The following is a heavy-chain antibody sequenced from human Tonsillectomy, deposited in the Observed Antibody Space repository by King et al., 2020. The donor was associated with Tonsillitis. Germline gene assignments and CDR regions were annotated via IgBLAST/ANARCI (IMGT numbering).Heavy chain of an antibody. Sequence: VQLQQWGAGLLKPSETLSLTCAVSGGSFSAYYWSWLRQPPGKGLEWIGEINYSGSTDYNPSLKSRVTMSVDTSKNQFSLKLSSVTAADMAVYYCARSTDYDFWSDYYPLGGGRQGGRPFYSMDVWGKGTTVTVSS. CDR1: GGSFSAYY. CDR2: INYSGST. V-gene: IGHV4-34*01. CDR3: ARSTDYDFWSDYYPLGGGRQGGRPFYSMDV. J-gene: IGHJ6*03. D-gene: IGHD3-3*01.